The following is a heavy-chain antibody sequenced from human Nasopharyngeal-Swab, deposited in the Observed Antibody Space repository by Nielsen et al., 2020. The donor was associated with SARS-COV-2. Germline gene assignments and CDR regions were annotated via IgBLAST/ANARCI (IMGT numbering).Heavy chain of an antibody. CDR3: ARDLSMIVVLIGTPSAFDI. CDR1: GFTFSSYW. CDR2: IKQDGSEK. Sequence: GGSLRLCCAASGFTFSSYWMSWVRQAPGKGLEWVANIKQDGSEKYHVDSVKGRFTISRDNAENSLYLQMNSLRAEDTAVYYCARDLSMIVVLIGTPSAFDIWGQGTMVTVSS. J-gene: IGHJ3*02. V-gene: IGHV3-7*01. D-gene: IGHD3-22*01.